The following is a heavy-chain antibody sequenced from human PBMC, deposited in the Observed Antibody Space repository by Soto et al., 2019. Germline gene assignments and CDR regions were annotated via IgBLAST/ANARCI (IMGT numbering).Heavy chain of an antibody. CDR3: ASRSGSGSSYYFDY. CDR2: IYYSGST. CDR1: GGSISSYY. D-gene: IGHD3-10*01. Sequence: SETLSLTCTVSGGSISSYYWSWIRQPPGKGLEWIGYIYYSGSTNYNPSLKSRVTISVDTSKNQFSLKLSSVTAADTAVYYCASRSGSGSSYYFDYWRQGTLVTVSS. V-gene: IGHV4-59*01. J-gene: IGHJ4*02.